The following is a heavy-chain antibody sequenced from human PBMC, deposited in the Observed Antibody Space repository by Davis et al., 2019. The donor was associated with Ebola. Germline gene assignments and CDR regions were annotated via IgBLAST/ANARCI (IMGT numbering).Heavy chain of an antibody. CDR3: ARDWGSGSYPSDYFDY. CDR2: ISYDGSNK. CDR1: GFTLTGYW. J-gene: IGHJ4*02. D-gene: IGHD1-26*01. V-gene: IGHV3-30-3*01. Sequence: PGGSLRLSCAASGFTLTGYWMHWVRQAPGKGLEWVAVISYDGSNKYYADSVKGRFTISRDNSKNTLYLQMNSLRAEDTAVYYCARDWGSGSYPSDYFDYWGQGTLVTVSS.